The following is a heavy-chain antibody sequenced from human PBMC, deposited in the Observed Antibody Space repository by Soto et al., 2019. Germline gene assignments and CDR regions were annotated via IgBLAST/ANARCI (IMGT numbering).Heavy chain of an antibody. V-gene: IGHV4-61*03. CDR2: ISYTGRT. D-gene: IGHD7-27*01. CDR3: AGEWGILPYYVMNV. Sequence: SETLSLTCIVSGDSVTSGSYYWTWLRQPPGKGLEWIGYISYTGRTKYNPSLHSRVTLSVGTSKDDFSLNLSSVTAAETAVYFCAGEWGILPYYVMNVWGQGTAVTVSS. CDR1: GDSVTSGSYY. J-gene: IGHJ6*02.